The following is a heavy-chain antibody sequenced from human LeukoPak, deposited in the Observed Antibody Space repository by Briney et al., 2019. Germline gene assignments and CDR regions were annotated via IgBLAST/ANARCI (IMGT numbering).Heavy chain of an antibody. J-gene: IGHJ4*02. CDR2: ISGYNGDT. Sequence: GASVKVSCKASGYTFTSYGISWVRQAPGQGLEWMGWISGYNGDTNYAQKLQGRVTMTTDTSTSTGYMELRSLRSDDTAVYYCARNTGSLYDFWSGYIDYWGQGTLVTVSS. CDR1: GYTFTSYG. V-gene: IGHV1-18*01. CDR3: ARNTGSLYDFWSGYIDY. D-gene: IGHD3-3*01.